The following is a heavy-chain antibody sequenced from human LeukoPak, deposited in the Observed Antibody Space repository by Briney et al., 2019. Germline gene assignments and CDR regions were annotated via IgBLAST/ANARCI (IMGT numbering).Heavy chain of an antibody. CDR3: ARQDSSGYYFYFDY. Sequence: PSETLSLTCTVSGGSISSYYWSWIRQPPGKGLEWIGYIYYSGSTNHNPSLKSRVTISVDTSKNQFSLKLSSVTAADTAVYYCARQDSSGYYFYFDYWGQGTLVTVSS. V-gene: IGHV4-59*01. CDR1: GGSISSYY. D-gene: IGHD3-22*01. CDR2: IYYSGST. J-gene: IGHJ4*02.